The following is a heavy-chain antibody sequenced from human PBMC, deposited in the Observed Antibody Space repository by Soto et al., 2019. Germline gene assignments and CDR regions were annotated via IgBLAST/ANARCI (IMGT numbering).Heavy chain of an antibody. J-gene: IGHJ6*02. CDR2: IYSSGST. D-gene: IGHD2-2*02. V-gene: IGHV4-61*01. Sequence: WETLSLTCTVSGRSVSSDTHYWSWIRQPPGKRLEWIGFIYSSGSTNYNPSLKSRVTMSVDTSKNQFSLKLRSVIVADTAVYHCARFVRSCSGTTCYTRADVWGQGTTVT. CDR3: ARFVRSCSGTTCYTRADV. CDR1: GRSVSSDTHY.